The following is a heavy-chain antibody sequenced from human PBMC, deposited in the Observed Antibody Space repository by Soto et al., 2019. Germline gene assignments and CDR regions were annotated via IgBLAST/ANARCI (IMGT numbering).Heavy chain of an antibody. V-gene: IGHV3-64D*08. J-gene: IGHJ4*02. Sequence: GGALRLSCSASGFTFSSYAMHWVRQAPGKGLEYVSAISSNGGSTYYADSVKGRFTISRDNSKNTLYLQMSSLRAEDTAVYYCVKGDVAVAGPFDYWGQGTLVTVSS. D-gene: IGHD6-19*01. CDR3: VKGDVAVAGPFDY. CDR2: ISSNGGST. CDR1: GFTFSSYA.